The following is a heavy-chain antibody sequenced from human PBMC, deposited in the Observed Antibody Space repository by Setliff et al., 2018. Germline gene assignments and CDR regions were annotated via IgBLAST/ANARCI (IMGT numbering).Heavy chain of an antibody. Sequence: GGSLRLSCAASGFTFSSYAMHWVRQAPGKGLEWVAVISYDGSNKYYADSVKGRFTISRDNSKNTLYLQMNSLRAEDTAVYYCATSIAAAALHDAFDIWGQGTMVTVSS. CDR3: ATSIAAAALHDAFDI. CDR1: GFTFSSYA. CDR2: ISYDGSNK. J-gene: IGHJ3*02. D-gene: IGHD6-13*01. V-gene: IGHV3-30*04.